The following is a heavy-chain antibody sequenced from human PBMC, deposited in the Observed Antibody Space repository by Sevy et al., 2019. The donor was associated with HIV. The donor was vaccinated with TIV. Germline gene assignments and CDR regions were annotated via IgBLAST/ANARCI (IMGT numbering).Heavy chain of an antibody. CDR2: IRSKEYGGAT. Sequence: GGSLRLSCTGSGFTFGDYAMSWFRQAPGMGLEWVGFIRSKEYGGATEYAASVKGRFTISRDDSKSIADLQMNSLKTEDTAVYYCTRGYYYDSSGYSDYWGPGTLVTVSS. CDR3: TRGYYYDSSGYSDY. V-gene: IGHV3-49*03. D-gene: IGHD3-22*01. J-gene: IGHJ4*02. CDR1: GFTFGDYA.